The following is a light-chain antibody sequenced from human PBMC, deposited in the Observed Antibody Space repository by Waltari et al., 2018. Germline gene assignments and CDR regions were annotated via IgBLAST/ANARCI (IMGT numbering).Light chain of an antibody. CDR2: GNN. J-gene: IGLJ3*02. CDR1: RSTIGAVYD. Sequence: QSVLTQPPSVSGAPGQRVTISCTGSRSTIGAVYDVHWYQHLPRTAPKLLTYGNNNRPSGVPDRVSGSKSGASASLAIAGLQAEDEADFYCQSYDSSLSGWVFGGGTKLTVL. CDR3: QSYDSSLSGWV. V-gene: IGLV1-40*01.